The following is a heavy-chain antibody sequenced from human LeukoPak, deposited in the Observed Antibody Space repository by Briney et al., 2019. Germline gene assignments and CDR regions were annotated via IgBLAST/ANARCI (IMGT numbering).Heavy chain of an antibody. CDR2: INPNSGGT. CDR1: GYTFTGYC. Sequence: ASVKVCCKASGYTFTGYCMHWVRQAPGQGLEWMGWINPNSGGTNYAQKFQGRVTMTRDTSISTAYMELSRLRSDDTAVYYCARLAVAGIYYFDSWGQGTLVTVPS. V-gene: IGHV1-2*02. CDR3: ARLAVAGIYYFDS. J-gene: IGHJ4*02. D-gene: IGHD6-19*01.